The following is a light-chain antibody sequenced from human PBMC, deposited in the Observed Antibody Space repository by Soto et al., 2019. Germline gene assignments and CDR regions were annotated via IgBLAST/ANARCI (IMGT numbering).Light chain of an antibody. J-gene: IGKJ1*01. Sequence: EIVLTQSPGTLSLSPGERATLSCRASQSVRSNFLAWYQQKPGQAPRLLIYGASNRATGIPDRFSGSGSGTDFALTINKLEPEDFAMYYCQRYDSLRTFGQGTKVDIK. CDR3: QRYDSLRT. CDR2: GAS. CDR1: QSVRSNF. V-gene: IGKV3-20*01.